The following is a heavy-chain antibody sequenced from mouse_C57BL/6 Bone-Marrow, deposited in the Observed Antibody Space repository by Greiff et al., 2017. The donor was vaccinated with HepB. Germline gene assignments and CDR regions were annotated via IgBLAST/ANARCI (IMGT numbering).Heavy chain of an antibody. V-gene: IGHV1-5*01. CDR1: GYTFTSYW. CDR3: YNYGSSTWFAC. D-gene: IGHD1-1*01. J-gene: IGHJ3*01. CDR2: IYPGNSDT. Sequence: EVQLQQSGTVLARPGASVKMSCKTSGYTFTSYWMHWVKQRPGQGLEWIGAIYPGNSDTSYNQKFKGKAKLTADTSASTAYMELSSLTNEDSAVYYCYNYGSSTWFACWGQGALVTVSA.